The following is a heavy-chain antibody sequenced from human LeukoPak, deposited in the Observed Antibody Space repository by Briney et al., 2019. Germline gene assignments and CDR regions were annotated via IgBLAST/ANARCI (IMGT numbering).Heavy chain of an antibody. CDR2: MNPNSGNT. D-gene: IGHD3-22*01. Sequence: ASVKVSCKASGYTFTIYDINWVRQATGQGLEWMGWMNPNSGNTGYAQKFQGRVTMTRNTSISTAYMELSSLRSEDTAVYYCARDMNYYDSSGYYSFGYWGQGTLVTVSS. CDR1: GYTFTIYD. J-gene: IGHJ4*02. CDR3: ARDMNYYDSSGYYSFGY. V-gene: IGHV1-8*01.